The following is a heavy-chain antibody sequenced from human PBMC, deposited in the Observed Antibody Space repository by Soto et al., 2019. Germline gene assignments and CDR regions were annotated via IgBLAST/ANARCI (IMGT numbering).Heavy chain of an antibody. J-gene: IGHJ6*02. CDR2: IYYSGST. CDR3: ARDLHYDILTSYPYYYGMDV. D-gene: IGHD3-9*01. Sequence: SETLSLTCTVSGGSISSYYWSWIRQPPGKGLEWIGYIYYSGSTNYNPSLKSRVTISVDTSKNQFSLKLSSVTAADTAVYYGARDLHYDILTSYPYYYGMDVWGQGTRVTVSS. V-gene: IGHV4-59*01. CDR1: GGSISSYY.